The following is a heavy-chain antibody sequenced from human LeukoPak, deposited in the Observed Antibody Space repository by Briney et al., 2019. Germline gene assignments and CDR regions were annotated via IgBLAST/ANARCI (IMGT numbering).Heavy chain of an antibody. Sequence: SETLSLTCAVYGGSFSGYYWSWIRQPPGKGLEWIGEINHSGSTNYNPSLKSRVTISVDTSKNQFSLKLSSVTAADTAVYYCARGGETRGLDYGGQEPLVTVSS. CDR1: GGSFSGYY. CDR3: ARGGETRGLDY. V-gene: IGHV4-34*01. D-gene: IGHD3-10*01. J-gene: IGHJ4*02. CDR2: INHSGST.